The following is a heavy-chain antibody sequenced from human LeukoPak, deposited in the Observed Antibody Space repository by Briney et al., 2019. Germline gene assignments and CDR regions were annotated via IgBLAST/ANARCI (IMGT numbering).Heavy chain of an antibody. D-gene: IGHD1-14*01. Sequence: PSETLSLTCTVSGGSISSGGYYWSWIRQHPGKGLEWIGYIYCSGSTYYNPSLKSRVTISVDTSKNQFSLKLSSVTAADTAVYYCARGGIRTIDYWGQGTLVTVSS. J-gene: IGHJ4*02. CDR2: IYCSGST. V-gene: IGHV4-31*03. CDR1: GGSISSGGYY. CDR3: ARGGIRTIDY.